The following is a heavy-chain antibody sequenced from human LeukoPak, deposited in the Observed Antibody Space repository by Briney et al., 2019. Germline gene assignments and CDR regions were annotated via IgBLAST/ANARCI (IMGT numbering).Heavy chain of an antibody. V-gene: IGHV1-69*04. CDR1: GGTFSSYT. CDR2: IIPILGIA. CDR3: ARDPRIKDHSSGYDDY. D-gene: IGHD3-22*01. J-gene: IGHJ4*02. Sequence: SVKVSCKASGGTFSSYTISWVRQAPGQGLEWMGRIIPILGIANYAQKFQGRVTITADKSTSTAYMELSSLRSEDTAVYYCARDPRIKDHSSGYDDYWGQGTMVTVSS.